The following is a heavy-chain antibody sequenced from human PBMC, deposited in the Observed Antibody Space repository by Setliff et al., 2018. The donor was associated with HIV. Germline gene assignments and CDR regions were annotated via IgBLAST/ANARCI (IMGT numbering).Heavy chain of an antibody. D-gene: IGHD3-10*01. CDR1: GGSISSGSYY. Sequence: SETLSLTCTVSGGSISSGSYYWSWVRQSAGKGLEWIGRIYTSGSTTYNAPLKSRVNISVDTSKNQFSLKLSSVTAADTAVYYCARVGDYGSGGWFDPWGQGTLVTVSS. CDR2: IYTSGST. CDR3: ARVGDYGSGGWFDP. J-gene: IGHJ5*02. V-gene: IGHV4-61*02.